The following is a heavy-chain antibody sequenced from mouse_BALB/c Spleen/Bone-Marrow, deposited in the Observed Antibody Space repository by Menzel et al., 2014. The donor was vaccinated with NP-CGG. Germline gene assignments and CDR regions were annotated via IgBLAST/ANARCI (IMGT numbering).Heavy chain of an antibody. Sequence: VQLQQPGPELAKPGASVKISCKTSGYTFTDYTMHWVKQSHGKSLEWIGHINPNIGGTNYNQKFKGKATLTLDKSSRTAYMELRSLTSEDSAVYYCTRSRYGDYWGQGTTLTVSS. CDR3: TRSRYGDY. J-gene: IGHJ2*01. CDR1: GYTFTDYT. CDR2: INPNIGGT. V-gene: IGHV1-18*01. D-gene: IGHD2-14*01.